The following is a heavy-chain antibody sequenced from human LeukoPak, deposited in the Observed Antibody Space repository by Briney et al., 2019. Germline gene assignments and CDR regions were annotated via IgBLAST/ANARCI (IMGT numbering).Heavy chain of an antibody. V-gene: IGHV3-30*18. Sequence: PGRSLRLSCAASGFTFSSYGMHWVRQAPGKGLEWVAVISYDGSNKYYADSVKGRFTISRDNSKNTLYLQMNSLRAEDTAVYYWAKDFYDGSGNYVNWFDPWGQGTLVTVSS. J-gene: IGHJ5*02. CDR3: AKDFYDGSGNYVNWFDP. CDR2: ISYDGSNK. CDR1: GFTFSSYG. D-gene: IGHD3-10*01.